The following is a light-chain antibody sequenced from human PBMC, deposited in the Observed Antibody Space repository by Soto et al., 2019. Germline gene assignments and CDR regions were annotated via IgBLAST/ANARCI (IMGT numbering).Light chain of an antibody. CDR3: QSYDSSLSGYV. CDR1: SSNIGPTYD. CDR2: ANT. Sequence: QSVLTQPPSVSGAPGQRVTISCTGSSSNIGPTYDVHWYQQLPGTAPKLLIYANTNRPSGVPDRFSGSKSGTSASLAITGLLAEDEADYFCQSYDSSLSGYVFGTGPKLTVL. J-gene: IGLJ1*01. V-gene: IGLV1-40*01.